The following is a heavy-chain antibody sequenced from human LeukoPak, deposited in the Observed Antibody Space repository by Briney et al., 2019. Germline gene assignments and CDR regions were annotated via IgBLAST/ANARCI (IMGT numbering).Heavy chain of an antibody. Sequence: ASVKLSCKASGYTFTNDAMNWVRQAPGQGLEWMGWINTYTENPTYAQGFTGRVVFSLDTSISRAFMQISSLKAEDTAVYYCARGRGTCSGDSCMFDPWGQGTLVTVSS. CDR1: GYTFTNDA. CDR3: ARGRGTCSGDSCMFDP. CDR2: INTYTENP. V-gene: IGHV7-4-1*02. J-gene: IGHJ5*02. D-gene: IGHD2-15*01.